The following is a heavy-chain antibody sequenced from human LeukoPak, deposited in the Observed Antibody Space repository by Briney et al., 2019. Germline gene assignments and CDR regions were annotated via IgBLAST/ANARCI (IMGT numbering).Heavy chain of an antibody. D-gene: IGHD4-23*01. CDR3: TSLVGSPTY. Sequence: PGGSLRLSCAGSGFNFQSAWMTWVRQAPGKGLEWVGRIKSKRDGETTDYAALVKSRFSISRDDSKNTVYLQMNSLRTEDTAMYYCTSLVGSPTYWGQGTLVTVSS. V-gene: IGHV3-15*01. CDR1: GFNFQSAW. CDR2: IKSKRDGETT. J-gene: IGHJ4*02.